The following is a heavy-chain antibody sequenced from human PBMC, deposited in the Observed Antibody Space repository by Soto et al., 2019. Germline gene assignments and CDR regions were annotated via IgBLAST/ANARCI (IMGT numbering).Heavy chain of an antibody. CDR2: ISSSSSTI. J-gene: IGHJ4*02. V-gene: IGHV3-48*01. CDR3: ASGGSSLNFDS. Sequence: GGSLRLSCAASGFTFSSYSMNWVRQAPGKGLEWVSYISSSSSTIHYADTVKGRFTISRDNAKNTLYLQMNSLRAEDTAVYYCASGGSSLNFDSWGQGTLVTVSS. D-gene: IGHD6-6*01. CDR1: GFTFSSYS.